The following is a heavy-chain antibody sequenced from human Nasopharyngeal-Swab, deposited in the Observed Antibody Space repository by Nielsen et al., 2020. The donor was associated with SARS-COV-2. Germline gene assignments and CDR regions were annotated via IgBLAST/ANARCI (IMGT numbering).Heavy chain of an antibody. CDR2: INHSGST. CDR3: ARDYYYDSSVFDY. Sequence: WIRQPPGKGLEWIGEINHSGSTNYNPSLKRRVTISVDTSKNQFSLKLSSVTAADTAVYYCARDYYYDSSVFDYWGQGTLVTVSS. V-gene: IGHV4-34*01. J-gene: IGHJ4*02. D-gene: IGHD3-22*01.